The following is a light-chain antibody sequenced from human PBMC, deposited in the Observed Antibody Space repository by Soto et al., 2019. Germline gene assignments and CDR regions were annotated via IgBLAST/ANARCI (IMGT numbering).Light chain of an antibody. V-gene: IGKV3D-7*01. CDR1: QSVSSSY. Sequence: PGKRVTLSCRASQSVSSSYLTWYQQKPGQAPRLLIYGASTRATSIPARFSGSGSGTDFTLTISSLQPEDFAVYYCQQDYNLPPLTFGGGTKVEIK. J-gene: IGKJ4*01. CDR3: QQDYNLPPLT. CDR2: GAS.